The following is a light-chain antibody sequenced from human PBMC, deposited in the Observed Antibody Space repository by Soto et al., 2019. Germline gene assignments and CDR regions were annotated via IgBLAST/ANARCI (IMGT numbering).Light chain of an antibody. CDR3: SSYTSSSTLV. J-gene: IGLJ2*01. Sequence: QSALTQPASVSGSPGQSITISCTGTSSDVGSYNYVSRYQQHPGKAPKLMIYDVSNRPSGVSNRFSASKSGNTASLTISGLQAEDEADYYCSSYTSSSTLVFGGGTKVTVL. CDR1: SSDVGSYNY. CDR2: DVS. V-gene: IGLV2-14*03.